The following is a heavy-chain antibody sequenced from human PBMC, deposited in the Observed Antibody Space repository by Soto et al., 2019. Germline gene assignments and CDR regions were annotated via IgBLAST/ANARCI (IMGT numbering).Heavy chain of an antibody. V-gene: IGHV4-4*02. CDR3: ASRDPGTSVDY. CDR2: IYRTGST. Sequence: QVQLQESGPGLVKPSGTLSLTCAVSGGSFTSNNWWTWVRQPPGQWLEWIGEIYRTGSTNYNPSLKSRGTMSLDKSENQCSLKVTSLTAADTAVYYCASRDPGTSVDYWGQGTLVTVSS. J-gene: IGHJ4*02. D-gene: IGHD1-7*01. CDR1: GGSFTSNNW.